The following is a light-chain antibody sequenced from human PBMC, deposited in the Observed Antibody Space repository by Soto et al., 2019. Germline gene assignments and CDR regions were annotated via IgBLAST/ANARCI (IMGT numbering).Light chain of an antibody. CDR1: SSDVGGYNY. Sequence: QSALTQPASVSGSPGQSITISCTGTSSDVGGYNYVSWYQQHPGKAPKLMISEVSNRPSGVSNHFSGSKSGNTASLTISGLQAEDEADYHCSSYTSSSTLHVLFGGGTKVTVL. V-gene: IGLV2-14*01. CDR2: EVS. J-gene: IGLJ2*01. CDR3: SSYTSSSTLHVL.